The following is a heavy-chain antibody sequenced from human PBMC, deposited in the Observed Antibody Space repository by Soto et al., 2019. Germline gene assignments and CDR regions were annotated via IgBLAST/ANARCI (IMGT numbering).Heavy chain of an antibody. Sequence: SVKVSCKASGGTFSSYAISWVRQAPGQGLEWMGGIIPIFGTANYAQKFQGRVTITADESTSTAYMELSSLRSEGTAVYYCASAPYYYDSSGYLEYWGQGTLVTVSS. V-gene: IGHV1-69*13. CDR1: GGTFSSYA. D-gene: IGHD3-22*01. CDR3: ASAPYYYDSSGYLEY. CDR2: IIPIFGTA. J-gene: IGHJ4*02.